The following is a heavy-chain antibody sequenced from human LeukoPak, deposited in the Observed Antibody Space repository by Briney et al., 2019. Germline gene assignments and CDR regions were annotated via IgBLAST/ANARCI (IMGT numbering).Heavy chain of an antibody. Sequence: XQAPGKGLXXMXXXDXEDGETIYAQKFQGRVTMTEDTSTDTAYMELSSLRSEDTAVYYCATVFNYYDSSGYYQGYYFDYWGQGTLVTVSS. D-gene: IGHD3-22*01. J-gene: IGHJ4*02. V-gene: IGHV1-24*01. CDR2: XDXEDGET. CDR3: ATVFNYYDSSGYYQGYYFDY.